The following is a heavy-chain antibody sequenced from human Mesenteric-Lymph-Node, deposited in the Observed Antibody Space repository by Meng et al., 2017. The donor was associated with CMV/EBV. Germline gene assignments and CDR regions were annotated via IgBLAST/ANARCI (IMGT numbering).Heavy chain of an antibody. V-gene: IGHV1-69*04. J-gene: IGHJ5*02. D-gene: IGHD2-15*01. CDR3: ARESCTPIRRGDIWFDP. Sequence: GTVSNNGISWVRQAPGQGLEWRGRIISIFDMTEYAQKFRGRVTVAADKTTNTDYMELSGLRSEDTAIDYCARESCTPIRRGDIWFDPWGQGTLVTVSS. CDR2: IISIFDMT. CDR1: GTVSNNG.